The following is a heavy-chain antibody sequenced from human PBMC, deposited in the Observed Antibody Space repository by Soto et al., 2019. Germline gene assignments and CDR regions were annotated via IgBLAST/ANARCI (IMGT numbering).Heavy chain of an antibody. V-gene: IGHV4-30-4*01. CDR3: ARERSDANNWFDP. CDR1: GGSISSGDYY. Sequence: QVQLQESGPGLVKPSQTLSLTCTVSGGSISSGDYYWSWIRQPPGKGLEWIGYLYYSGSTYYNPSLKSRVTISVDTSKNQFSLQLRSVTAADTAVYYCARERSDANNWFDPWGQGTLVTVSS. D-gene: IGHD3-16*01. CDR2: LYYSGST. J-gene: IGHJ5*02.